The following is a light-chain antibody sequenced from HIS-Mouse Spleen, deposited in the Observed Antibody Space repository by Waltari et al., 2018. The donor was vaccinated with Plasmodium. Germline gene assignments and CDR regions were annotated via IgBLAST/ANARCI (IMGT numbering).Light chain of an antibody. J-gene: IGLJ3*02. V-gene: IGLV3-27*01. CDR1: VLAQNY. CDR3: YSAADNNLV. CDR2: KDS. Sequence: SYALTQPSSVSVSPRQTARITCSGDVLAQNYARWFQQKPGQATGLVIYKDSERPSGIPERFSGSSSGTTVTLTISGAQVEDEADYYCYSAADNNLVFGGGTKLTVL.